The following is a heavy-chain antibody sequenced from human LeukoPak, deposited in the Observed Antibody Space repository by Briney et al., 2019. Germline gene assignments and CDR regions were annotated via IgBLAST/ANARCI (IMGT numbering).Heavy chain of an antibody. D-gene: IGHD3-9*01. CDR2: ISYDGSNK. V-gene: IGHV3-30*03. Sequence: GGSLRLSCAASGFTFSNYGMHWVRQAPGKGLEWVAVISYDGSNKYYADSVKGRFTISIDNSKNTLYLQMNSLRAEDTAVYYCARRPERDYDILTGSYYFDYWGQGTLVTVSS. CDR1: GFTFSNYG. J-gene: IGHJ4*02. CDR3: ARRPERDYDILTGSYYFDY.